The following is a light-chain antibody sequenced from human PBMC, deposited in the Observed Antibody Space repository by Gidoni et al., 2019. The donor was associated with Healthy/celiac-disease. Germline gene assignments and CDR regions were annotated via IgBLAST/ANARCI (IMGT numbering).Light chain of an antibody. CDR1: QSVSSSY. Sequence: EIVLTQSPGTLSLSPGDRATLSCRASQSVSSSYLAWYQQKPGQAPRLLIYGASSRATGIPDRFSGSGSGTDFTLTISRLEPEDFAVYYCQQYGSSLFGPGTKVEIK. CDR2: GAS. J-gene: IGKJ3*01. CDR3: QQYGSSL. V-gene: IGKV3-20*01.